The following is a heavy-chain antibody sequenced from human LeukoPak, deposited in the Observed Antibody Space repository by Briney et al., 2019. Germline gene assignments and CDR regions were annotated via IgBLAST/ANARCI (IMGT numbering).Heavy chain of an antibody. CDR3: ARRTSGTYGGWFDP. J-gene: IGHJ5*02. V-gene: IGHV4-59*01. CDR1: SGLISSYY. CDR2: IYYSGST. D-gene: IGHD4-17*01. Sequence: PSETLSLTCSVSSGLISSYYWTWIRQSPGKGLEWIGYIYYSGSTNYNPSLKSRVTISVDTSKNQFSLKLSSVTAADTAVYYCARRTSGTYGGWFDPWGQGTLVTVSS.